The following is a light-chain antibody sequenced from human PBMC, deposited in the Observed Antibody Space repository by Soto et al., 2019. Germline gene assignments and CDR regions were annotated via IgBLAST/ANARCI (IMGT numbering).Light chain of an antibody. J-gene: IGKJ5*01. V-gene: IGKV4-1*01. CDR1: PSVFHTSNNNTS. CDR3: QQYYTTPWT. CDR2: WAS. Sequence: MTQAPESFPVSQGGWAAISSRSSPSVFHTSNNNTSLAWYQQIPGQPPKLIIYWASTRESGVPERFSGSGAGTDCTRTISSLQAEDVAVDYCQQYYTTPWTFGQGTRLEI.